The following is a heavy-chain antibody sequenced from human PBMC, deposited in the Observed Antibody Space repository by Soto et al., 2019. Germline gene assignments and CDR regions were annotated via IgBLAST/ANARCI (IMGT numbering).Heavy chain of an antibody. CDR3: SRVGCSNSKCYTRGMDV. Sequence: SETLSLTCTVSGGSISGYYWSWVLQPAGKGLEWVGRIYSDGTTNYSTSLKSRVTMSLDTSKDQFSLHLNSVTAADTAVYYCSRVGCSNSKCYTRGMDVWGQGTTVTVSS. J-gene: IGHJ6*02. V-gene: IGHV4-4*07. CDR1: GGSISGYY. D-gene: IGHD2-2*01. CDR2: IYSDGTT.